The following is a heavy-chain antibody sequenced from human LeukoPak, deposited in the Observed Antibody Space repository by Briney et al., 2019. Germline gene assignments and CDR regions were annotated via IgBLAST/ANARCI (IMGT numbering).Heavy chain of an antibody. J-gene: IGHJ5*02. Sequence: GGSLRLSCAASGFTDSSNYMSWVRQAPGKGLEWVSVIYSGGSTYYADSVKGRFTISRHNSKNTLYLQMNSLRAEDTAVYYCARSPGSGSFNWFDPWGQGTLVTVSS. CDR3: ARSPGSGSFNWFDP. V-gene: IGHV3-53*04. CDR1: GFTDSSNY. CDR2: IYSGGST. D-gene: IGHD3-10*01.